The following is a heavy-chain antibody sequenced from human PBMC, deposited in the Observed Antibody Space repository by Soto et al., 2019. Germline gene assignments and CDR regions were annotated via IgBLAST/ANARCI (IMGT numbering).Heavy chain of an antibody. V-gene: IGHV1-69*01. J-gene: IGHJ4*02. CDR1: GGTLSSYP. Sequence: QVQLVQSGAEVKKPGSSVKVSCKASGGTLSSYPISWVRQAPGQGLEWMGGIFPIFGTANYAQKFQGRVTITADQSTSTAYMELSSLRSVDTSVYYCAREEVTRELDYWGQGTLVTVSS. CDR3: AREEVTRELDY. CDR2: IFPIFGTA. D-gene: IGHD2-21*02.